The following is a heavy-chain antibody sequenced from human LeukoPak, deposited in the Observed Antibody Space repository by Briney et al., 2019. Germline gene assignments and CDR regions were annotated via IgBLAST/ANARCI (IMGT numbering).Heavy chain of an antibody. J-gene: IGHJ5*02. Sequence: SETLSLTCAVYGGSFSGTYWSWIRQPAGKGLEWIGRIHISGSTNYNPSLKSRVTISIDTSKNQFSLKLSSVTAADTAVYYCARGTVVLSAAMWGRWFDPWGQGTLVTVSS. V-gene: IGHV4-59*10. CDR3: ARGTVVLSAAMWGRWFDP. D-gene: IGHD2-2*01. CDR2: IHISGST. CDR1: GGSFSGTY.